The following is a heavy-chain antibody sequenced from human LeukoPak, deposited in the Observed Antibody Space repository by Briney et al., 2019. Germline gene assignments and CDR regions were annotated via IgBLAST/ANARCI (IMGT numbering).Heavy chain of an antibody. Sequence: PSETLSLTCTVSGGSISSDDYYWSWIRQPPGKGLEWIGYIYYSGSTYYNPSLKSRVTISVDTSKNQFSLKLSSVTAADTAVYYCARDVRNCYYYGMDVWGQGTTVTVSS. CDR2: IYYSGST. J-gene: IGHJ6*02. CDR1: GGSISSDDYY. V-gene: IGHV4-30-4*01. CDR3: ARDVRNCYYYGMDV.